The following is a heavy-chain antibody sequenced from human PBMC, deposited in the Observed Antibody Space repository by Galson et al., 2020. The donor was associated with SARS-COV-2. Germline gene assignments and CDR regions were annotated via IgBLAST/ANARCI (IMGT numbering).Heavy chain of an antibody. CDR1: TFTFTRYS. D-gene: IGHD4-17*01. V-gene: IGHV3-21*01. J-gene: IGHJ6*02. CDR2: ISSSSMFI. Sequence: GGSLRLSCATSTFTFTRYSMNWVRQAPGKGLEWISSISSSSMFIYYADSVKGRFTVSRDNAENLLYLQMDSLRAEDAAIYYCARDLRDYPGREGMDVWGPGTTVTVSS. CDR3: ARDLRDYPGREGMDV.